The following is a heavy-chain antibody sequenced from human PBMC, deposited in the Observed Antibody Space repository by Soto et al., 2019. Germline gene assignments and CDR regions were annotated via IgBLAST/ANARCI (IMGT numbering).Heavy chain of an antibody. D-gene: IGHD3-3*01. V-gene: IGHV5-51*01. CDR1: GYSFTSYW. CDR2: IYPGDSDT. CDR3: ARPHVDFARSRYSPYYFDY. Sequence: GESLKISCKSSGYSFTSYWIGWVRQMPGKGLEWMGIIYPGDSDTRYSPSFQGQVTISAAKSISTAYLQWSSLKASDTAMYYCARPHVDFARSRYSPYYFDYRCQGTLVTVFS. J-gene: IGHJ4*02.